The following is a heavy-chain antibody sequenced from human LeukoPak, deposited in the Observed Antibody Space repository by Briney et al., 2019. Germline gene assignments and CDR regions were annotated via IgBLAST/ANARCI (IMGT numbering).Heavy chain of an antibody. CDR2: IHSDGTTT. D-gene: IGHD5-24*01. CDR1: GFTFSSYW. Sequence: QTGGSLRLSCAASGFTFSSYWMHWVRQAPGKGLVWVSRIHSDGTTTSYADSVKGRFTISRDNSRNTLFLQMNSLRAEDTAVYYCAKVAQMDTILGKFDNWGQGTLVTVSS. J-gene: IGHJ5*02. CDR3: AKVAQMDTILGKFDN. V-gene: IGHV3-74*01.